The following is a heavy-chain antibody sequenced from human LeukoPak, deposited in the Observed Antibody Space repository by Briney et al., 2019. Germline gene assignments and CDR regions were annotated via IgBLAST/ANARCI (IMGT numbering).Heavy chain of an antibody. V-gene: IGHV3-53*01. J-gene: IGHJ4*02. CDR2: IYSGGST. D-gene: IGHD5-18*01. CDR1: GFTVSSNY. CDR3: ARARGYSYDYFDY. Sequence: GGSLRLSCAASGFTVSSNYMSWVRQAPGKGLEWDSVIYSGGSTYYADSVKGRFTISRDNSKNTLYLQMNSLRAEDTAVYYCARARGYSYDYFDYWGQGTLVTVSS.